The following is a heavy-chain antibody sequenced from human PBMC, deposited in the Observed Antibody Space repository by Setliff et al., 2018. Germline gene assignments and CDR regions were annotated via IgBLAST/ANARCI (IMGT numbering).Heavy chain of an antibody. CDR1: GFTFSSYE. CDR3: STRTVAARSLDT. CDR2: ISSSGSTI. Sequence: GGSLRLSCAASGFTFSSYEMNWVRQAPGKGLEWVSYISSSGSTIYYADSVKGRFTISRDNAKNSLYLQMNSLRAEDTAVYYCSTRTVAARSLDTWGQGTLVTVSS. V-gene: IGHV3-48*03. J-gene: IGHJ5*02. D-gene: IGHD6-13*01.